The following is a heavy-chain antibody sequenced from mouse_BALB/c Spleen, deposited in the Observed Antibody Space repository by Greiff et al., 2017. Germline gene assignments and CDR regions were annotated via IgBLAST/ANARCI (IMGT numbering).Heavy chain of an antibody. CDR3: ARKWDYGSSYGYFDV. Sequence: QVQLQQSGPGLVQPSQSLSITCTVSGFSLTSYGVHWVRQSPGKGLEWLGVIWSGGSPDDNAAFISRLSISKDNSKSQVFFKMNSLQANDTAIYYCARKWDYGSSYGYFDVWGAGTTVTVSS. D-gene: IGHD1-1*01. CDR2: IWSGGSP. V-gene: IGHV2-2*02. CDR1: GFSLTSYG. J-gene: IGHJ1*01.